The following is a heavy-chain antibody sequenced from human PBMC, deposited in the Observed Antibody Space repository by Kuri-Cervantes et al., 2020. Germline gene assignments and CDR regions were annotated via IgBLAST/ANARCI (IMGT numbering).Heavy chain of an antibody. CDR3: ARDRVDIVVVPAAKMDSYYYYYGMDV. V-gene: IGHV4-30-4*01. CDR2: VFYRGNT. Sequence: LRLSCTVSGGSISSGDYYWSWIRQSPGKGLEWIGYVFYRGNTYYNPSLKSRVTISVDTSKNQFSLNLNSVTAADTAVYYCARDRVDIVVVPAAKMDSYYYYYGMDVWGQGTTVTVSS. D-gene: IGHD2-2*01. J-gene: IGHJ6*02. CDR1: GGSISSGDYY.